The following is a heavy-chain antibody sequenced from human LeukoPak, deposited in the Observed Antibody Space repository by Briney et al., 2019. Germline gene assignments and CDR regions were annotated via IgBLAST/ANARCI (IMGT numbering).Heavy chain of an antibody. D-gene: IGHD3-3*02. CDR1: GGSISSYY. CDR2: IYYSGST. V-gene: IGHV4-59*08. CDR3: ARVLDTNDAFDI. Sequence: SETLSLTCTVSGGSISSYYWSWIRQPPGKGLEWIGYIYYSGSTNYNPSLKSRVTISVDTSKNQFSLKLSSVTAADTAVYYCARVLDTNDAFDIWGQGTMVTVSS. J-gene: IGHJ3*02.